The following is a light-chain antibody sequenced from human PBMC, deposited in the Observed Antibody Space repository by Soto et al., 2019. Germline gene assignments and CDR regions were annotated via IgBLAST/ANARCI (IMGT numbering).Light chain of an antibody. J-gene: IGKJ2*01. CDR2: GAS. Sequence: EILMTQSPGTLSVSPGERATLSCRASQSVSSNLAWYQQKPGQAPRLLIYGASTRATGIPARFSGSGSGTEFTPTISSLQSEDFAVYYCQQYNNWPRVFGQGTKLEIK. CDR1: QSVSSN. V-gene: IGKV3-15*01. CDR3: QQYNNWPRV.